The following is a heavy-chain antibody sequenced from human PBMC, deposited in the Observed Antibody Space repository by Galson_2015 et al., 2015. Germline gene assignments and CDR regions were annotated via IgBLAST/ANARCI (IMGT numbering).Heavy chain of an antibody. CDR2: ISNSGSNI. CDR1: GFTFSSYE. CDR3: ARVLGGWNKY. D-gene: IGHD1/OR15-1a*01. Sequence: SLRLSCAASGFTFSSYEMNWVRQAPGKGLEWVSYISNSGSNIYYADSVKGRFTISRDNAKNSMYLQMNSLRAEDTAVYYCARVLGGWNKYWGQGTLVTVSS. V-gene: IGHV3-48*03. J-gene: IGHJ4*02.